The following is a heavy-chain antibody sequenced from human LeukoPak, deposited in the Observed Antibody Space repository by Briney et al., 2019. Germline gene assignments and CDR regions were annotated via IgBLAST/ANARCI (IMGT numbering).Heavy chain of an antibody. CDR1: GGSFSGYY. D-gene: IGHD3-22*01. V-gene: IGHV4-34*01. Sequence: PSETLSLTCAVYGGSFSGYYWSWIRQPPGKGLEWIGEINHSGSTNYNPSLKSRVTISVDTSKNQFSLKLSSVTAADTAVYYCAREGFMIVVEGAFDIWGQGTMVTVSS. CDR3: AREGFMIVVEGAFDI. J-gene: IGHJ3*02. CDR2: INHSGST.